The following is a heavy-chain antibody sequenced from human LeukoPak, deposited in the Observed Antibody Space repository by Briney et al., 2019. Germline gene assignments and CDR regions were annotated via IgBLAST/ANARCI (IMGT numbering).Heavy chain of an antibody. V-gene: IGHV1-69*13. Sequence: GASVKVSCKASGGTFSSYAISWVRQAPGQGLEWMGGIIPIFGTANYAQKFQGRVTITADESTSTAYMELSSLRSEDTAVYYCARAGGRYGGYVGIFDYWGQGTLVTVSS. J-gene: IGHJ4*02. CDR3: ARAGGRYGGYVGIFDY. CDR1: GGTFSSYA. CDR2: IIPIFGTA. D-gene: IGHD5-12*01.